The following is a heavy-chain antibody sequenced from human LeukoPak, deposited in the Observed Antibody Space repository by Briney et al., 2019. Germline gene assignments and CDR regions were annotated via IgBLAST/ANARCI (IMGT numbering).Heavy chain of an antibody. CDR1: GFTFSSYV. CDR3: AKDGPYGDYYFDY. V-gene: IGHV3-23*01. D-gene: IGHD4-17*01. J-gene: IGHJ4*02. CDR2: INTGGSDR. Sequence: GGSLRLSCAASGFTFSSYVMHWIRQAPGKGLEWVSAINTGGSDRYYADSVKGRFTVSRDNFQNTLFLQMNSLRAEDTAVYYCAKDGPYGDYYFDYWGQGTLVTVSS.